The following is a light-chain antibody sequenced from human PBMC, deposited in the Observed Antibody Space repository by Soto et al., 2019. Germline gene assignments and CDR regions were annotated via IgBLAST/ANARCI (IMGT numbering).Light chain of an antibody. CDR2: EVS. CDR1: SSDVGGYNY. Sequence: QSALSQPPSASGSLGQSVTISCTGTSSDVGGYNYVSWYQQHPGKAPKLMIYEVSKRPSGVPDRFSGSKSGNTASLTVSGLQPEDEADYYCSSYAGSNNFVVFGGGTKLTVL. V-gene: IGLV2-8*01. CDR3: SSYAGSNNFVV. J-gene: IGLJ2*01.